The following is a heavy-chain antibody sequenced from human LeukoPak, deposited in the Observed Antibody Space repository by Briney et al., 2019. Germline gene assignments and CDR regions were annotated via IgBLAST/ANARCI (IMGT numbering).Heavy chain of an antibody. CDR3: ATVYYDKRRSFDY. V-gene: IGHV1-24*01. CDR2: FDPEDGET. J-gene: IGHJ4*02. CDR1: GYTLTELS. D-gene: IGHD3-22*01. Sequence: ASVKVSCKVSGYTLTELSMHWVRQAPGKGLEWMGGFDPEDGETIYAQKFQGRVTMTEDTSTDTAYMELSSLRSEDTGVYYCATVYYDKRRSFDYWGQGTLVTVSS.